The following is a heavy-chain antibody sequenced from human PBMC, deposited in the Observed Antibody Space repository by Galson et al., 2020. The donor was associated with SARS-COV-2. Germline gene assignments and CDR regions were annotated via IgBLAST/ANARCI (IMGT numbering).Heavy chain of an antibody. J-gene: IGHJ6*03. CDR2: IHSGGST. V-gene: IGHV3-53*01. CDR1: GFTVRRSY. Sequence: GGSLRPSCPAPGFTVRRSYMSWARQPPGKGLECVPLIHSGGSTYYADSVRGRFTISTDNAKNTVYLQMNSLRAEDTAVYYCARGGTSFGDYYYHYMDVWGKGTTVTVS. CDR3: ARGGTSFGDYYYHYMDV. D-gene: IGHD5-18*01.